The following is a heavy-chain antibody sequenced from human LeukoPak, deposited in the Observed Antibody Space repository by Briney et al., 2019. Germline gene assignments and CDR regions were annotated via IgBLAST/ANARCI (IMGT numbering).Heavy chain of an antibody. CDR3: AKDHYWSIDY. Sequence: GGSLRLSCAASGFAFSSNWMHWVRHAPGQGLVWVSRIKGDGISTNYADSVKGRFTISRDIAKNTLYLQMNSLRAEDTGVYYCAKDHYWSIDYWGRGTLVTVSS. V-gene: IGHV3-74*01. J-gene: IGHJ4*02. D-gene: IGHD3-3*01. CDR1: GFAFSSNW. CDR2: IKGDGIST.